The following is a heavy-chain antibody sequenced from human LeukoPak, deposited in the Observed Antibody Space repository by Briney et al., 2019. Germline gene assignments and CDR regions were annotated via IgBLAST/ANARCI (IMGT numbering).Heavy chain of an antibody. J-gene: IGHJ4*02. CDR3: ARVAKERVGGVYYFDY. V-gene: IGHV3-13*01. Sequence: GGSLRLSCAASGFTFSDYDMHWVRQATGEGLEWVSAIGTAGDTYYTGSVKGRFTISRENAKNSLYLQMNSLRAGDTAVYYCARVAKERVGGVYYFDYWGQGTLVTVSS. D-gene: IGHD1-1*01. CDR2: IGTAGDT. CDR1: GFTFSDYD.